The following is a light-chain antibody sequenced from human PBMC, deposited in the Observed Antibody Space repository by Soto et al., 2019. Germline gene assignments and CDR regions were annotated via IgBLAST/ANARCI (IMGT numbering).Light chain of an antibody. CDR2: SAS. Sequence: DIQMTQSPSSVSASIGDTVTITCRASQDINVYLSWYQQKPGEVPKLLIYSASTLHSGVPSRFSGSGSETDFTLTIRSLQPEDFATYYCQHGYVAPYSFGQGTKVDI. CDR3: QHGYVAPYS. CDR1: QDINVY. V-gene: IGKV1-39*01. J-gene: IGKJ2*03.